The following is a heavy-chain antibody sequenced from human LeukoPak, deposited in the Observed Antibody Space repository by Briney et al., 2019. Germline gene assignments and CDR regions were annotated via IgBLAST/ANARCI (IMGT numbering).Heavy chain of an antibody. V-gene: IGHV3-64D*06. Sequence: GGSLRLSCTVSGFTYSTYVMHWVRQAPGKGLEYVSAISSNGDNTYYADSVKGRFTISRDNSKNTLYLQMSSLRADDTAVYYCVRGTGYWGQGTLVTVSS. CDR3: VRGTGY. J-gene: IGHJ4*02. CDR1: GFTYSTYV. CDR2: ISSNGDNT.